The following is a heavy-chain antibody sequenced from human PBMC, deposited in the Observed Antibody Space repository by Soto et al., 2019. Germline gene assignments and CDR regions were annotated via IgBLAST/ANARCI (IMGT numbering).Heavy chain of an antibody. D-gene: IGHD6-6*01. CDR1: GFTFSNYA. CDR2: VGGSGSST. Sequence: PGGSLRLSSAASGFTFSNYAMSWVRQAPGKGLQWVSGVGGSGSSTYYADSVKGRFTVSRDNSKSTLYLEMNSLRAEDTAVYYCAHHQKTAARQLGYFDYWGQGALVTVSS. CDR3: AHHQKTAARQLGYFDY. V-gene: IGHV3-23*01. J-gene: IGHJ4*02.